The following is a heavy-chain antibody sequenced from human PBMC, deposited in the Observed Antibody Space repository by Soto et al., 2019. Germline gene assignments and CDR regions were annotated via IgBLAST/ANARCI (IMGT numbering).Heavy chain of an antibody. V-gene: IGHV4-30-4*01. J-gene: IGHJ5*02. D-gene: IGHD2-2*01. Sequence: KPSETLSLTCSVSGDYINVGGYYWTWIRQRPGKGLEWMGYIYYTGKTYYNPSLESRLPVPVDRAKNQFSLRLTSVTAADTAVHFCGRDLTSNANCIDPWGQGTLVTVSS. CDR2: IYYTGKT. CDR1: GDYINVGGYY. CDR3: GRDLTSNANCIDP.